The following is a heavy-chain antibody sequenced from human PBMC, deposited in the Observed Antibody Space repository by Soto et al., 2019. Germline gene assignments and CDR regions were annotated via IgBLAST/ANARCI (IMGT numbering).Heavy chain of an antibody. D-gene: IGHD6-13*01. CDR2: IIPSFGTT. Sequence: QVQLVQPGAEVKKPGSSVKVSCKASGGTFSRYVISWVRQAPGQGLEWMGGIIPSFGTTSYAQKFQGRFTITSDTSTTTVYMELRSLRYEDTAVYYCSTEHRPYHCIAAAGTLGWFDPWGQGTMVTVSS. V-gene: IGHV1-69*06. CDR1: GGTFSRYV. CDR3: STEHRPYHCIAAAGTLGWFDP. J-gene: IGHJ5*02.